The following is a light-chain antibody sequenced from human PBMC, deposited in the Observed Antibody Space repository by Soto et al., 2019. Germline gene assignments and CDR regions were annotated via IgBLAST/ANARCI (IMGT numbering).Light chain of an antibody. J-gene: IGKJ2*01. CDR3: QQYGGSPLYT. Sequence: EIVLTQSPGTLSLSPGERATLSCRASQSVSSSYLAWYQKKPGQAPRLLIYGASSRATDIPDRFSGSGSGTDFTLTISRLEPEDFAVYYCQQYGGSPLYTFGQGTKLEIK. CDR1: QSVSSSY. V-gene: IGKV3-20*01. CDR2: GAS.